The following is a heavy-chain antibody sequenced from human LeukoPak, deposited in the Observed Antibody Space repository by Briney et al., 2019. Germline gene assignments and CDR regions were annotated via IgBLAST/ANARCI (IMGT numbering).Heavy chain of an antibody. D-gene: IGHD3-10*01. CDR2: IKVDGSEK. J-gene: IGHJ4*02. Sequence: PGGSLRLSCVASGFSFSRSWMSWVRQAPGKGLEWVANIKVDGSEKHYLDSVEGRFIISRDNAKNSLHLQMNNLRAEDTAEYYCVRDGPVESGTFGYWAQGTLVSVSS. CDR3: VRDGPVESGTFGY. CDR1: GFSFSRSW. V-gene: IGHV3-7*01.